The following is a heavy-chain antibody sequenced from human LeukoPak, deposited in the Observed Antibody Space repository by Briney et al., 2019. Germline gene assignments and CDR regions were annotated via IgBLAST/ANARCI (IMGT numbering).Heavy chain of an antibody. Sequence: GGSLRLSCAASGFTFSSYSMNWVRQAPGKGLEWVSSISSSSSYIYYADSVKGRFTISRDNAKNSLYLQMNSLRAEDTAVYYCAREPTFYGDYGRWGQGTLVTVSS. D-gene: IGHD4-17*01. CDR1: GFTFSSYS. CDR3: AREPTFYGDYGR. J-gene: IGHJ4*02. V-gene: IGHV3-21*01. CDR2: ISSSSSYI.